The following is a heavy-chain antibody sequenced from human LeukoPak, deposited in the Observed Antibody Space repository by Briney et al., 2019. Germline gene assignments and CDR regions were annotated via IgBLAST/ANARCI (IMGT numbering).Heavy chain of an antibody. CDR2: IYYSGST. Sequence: PSETLSLTCTVSGGSISSYSWSWIRQPPGKGLEWIRYIYYSGSTNYNPSLKSRVTISVDTSKNQFSLKLSSVTAADTAVYYCARESYYYDSSPAGVAFDIWGQGTMVTVSS. CDR1: GGSISSYS. D-gene: IGHD3-22*01. V-gene: IGHV4-59*01. CDR3: ARESYYYDSSPAGVAFDI. J-gene: IGHJ3*02.